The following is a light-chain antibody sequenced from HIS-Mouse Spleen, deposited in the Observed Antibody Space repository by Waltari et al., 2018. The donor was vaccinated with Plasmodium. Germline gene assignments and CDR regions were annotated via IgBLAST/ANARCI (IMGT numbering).Light chain of an antibody. CDR2: QDS. V-gene: IGLV3-1*01. CDR3: QAWDSSTVV. CDR1: KLGYKY. J-gene: IGLJ2*01. Sequence: SYELTQPPSVSVSPGQTASITCSGDKLGYKYACWYQQKPGQSPVLVIYQDSKRPSGIRERFSGSNAGNTATLTISGTQAMDEADYYCQAWDSSTVVFGGGTKLTVL.